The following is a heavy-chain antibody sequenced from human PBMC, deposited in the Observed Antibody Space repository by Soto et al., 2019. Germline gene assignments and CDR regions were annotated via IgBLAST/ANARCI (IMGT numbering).Heavy chain of an antibody. CDR2: IYSTWNT. CDR1: GGYISSRSY. V-gene: IGHV4-39*01. Sequence: PSETLSLTYTVSGGYISSRSYWGWIRQPQGKGLEWIGSIYSTWNTYYNPTLKNRVSISADTSKNQLSRTLCSVPAAAAAGLYRTRCSRIAGLYYCMDVWGQGPTVTASS. D-gene: IGHD6-6*01. J-gene: IGHJ6*02. CDR3: TRCSRIAGLYYCMDV.